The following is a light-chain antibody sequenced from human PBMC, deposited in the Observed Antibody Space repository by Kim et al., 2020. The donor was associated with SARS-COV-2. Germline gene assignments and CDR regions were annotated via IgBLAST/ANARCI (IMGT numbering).Light chain of an antibody. CDR1: SSDVGRYHY. CDR2: DVT. J-gene: IGLJ2*01. CDR3: SSYAGRNDLV. V-gene: IGLV2-8*01. Sequence: GQSRYISCTGTSSDVGRYHYVAWYQHHPGRAPKFSIYDVTKRPSGVPDRFSGSKSGNTASLTVSGLQAEDEADYYCSSYAGRNDLVFGGGTQLTVL.